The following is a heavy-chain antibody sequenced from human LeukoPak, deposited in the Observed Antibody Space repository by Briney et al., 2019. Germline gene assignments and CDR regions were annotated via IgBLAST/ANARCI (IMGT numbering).Heavy chain of an antibody. V-gene: IGHV4-59*08. Sequence: PSETLSLTCTVSGGSISSYYWSWIRQPPGKGLEWIGYIYYSGSTNYNPSLKSRVTISVDTSKNQFSLKLSSVTAADTAVYYCARREYGANGAFDIWGQGTMVTVSS. CDR3: ARREYGANGAFDI. J-gene: IGHJ3*02. D-gene: IGHD4-17*01. CDR2: IYYSGST. CDR1: GGSISSYY.